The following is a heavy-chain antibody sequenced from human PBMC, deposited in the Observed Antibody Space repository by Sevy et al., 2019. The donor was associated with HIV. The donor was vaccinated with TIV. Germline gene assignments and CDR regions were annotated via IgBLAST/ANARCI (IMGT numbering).Heavy chain of an antibody. V-gene: IGHV3-9*01. D-gene: IGHD3-22*01. CDR1: GFTFDDYA. J-gene: IGHJ6*02. CDR2: ISWNSGSI. CDR3: AKDIAGYYDSSGYYSRYYYYGMDV. Sequence: GGSLRLSCAASGFTFDDYAMHWVRQAPGKGLEWVSGISWNSGSIGYADSVKGRFTISRDNAKNSLYLQMNSLRAEDTALYYCAKDIAGYYDSSGYYSRYYYYGMDVWGQGTTVTVSS.